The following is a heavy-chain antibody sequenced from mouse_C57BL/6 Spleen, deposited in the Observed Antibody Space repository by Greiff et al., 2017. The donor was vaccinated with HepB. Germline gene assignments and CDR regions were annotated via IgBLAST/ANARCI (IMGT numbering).Heavy chain of an antibody. CDR2: ISSGGSYT. J-gene: IGHJ3*01. D-gene: IGHD4-1*01. Sequence: EVMLVESGGDLVKPGGSLKLSCAASGFTFSSYGMSWVRQTPDKRLEWVATISSGGSYTYYPDSVKGRFTISRDNAKNTLYLQMSSLKSEDTAMYYCARLNLGHWFAYWGQGTLVTVSA. CDR3: ARLNLGHWFAY. V-gene: IGHV5-6*01. CDR1: GFTFSSYG.